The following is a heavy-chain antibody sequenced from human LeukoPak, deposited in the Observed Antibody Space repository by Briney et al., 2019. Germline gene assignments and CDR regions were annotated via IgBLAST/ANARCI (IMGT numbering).Heavy chain of an antibody. CDR1: GGSISSYY. D-gene: IGHD5-12*01. CDR2: VYYSGST. CDR3: ARSGVARHYMDV. Sequence: SETPSLTCTVSGGSISSYYWNWIRQPPGKGLEWIGFVYYSGSTTYNRSLKSRVTISVDTSKNQFSLKLSSVTAADTAVYYCARSGVARHYMDVWGKGTTVTVSS. V-gene: IGHV4-59*01. J-gene: IGHJ6*03.